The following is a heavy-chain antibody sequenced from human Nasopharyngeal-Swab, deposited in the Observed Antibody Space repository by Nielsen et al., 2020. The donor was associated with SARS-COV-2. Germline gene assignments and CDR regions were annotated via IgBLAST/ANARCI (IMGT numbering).Heavy chain of an antibody. V-gene: IGHV3-23*01. J-gene: IGHJ6*02. CDR3: AKDRDSGDDSGEYYHYYGMDV. CDR2: ISGADDST. Sequence: GESLKISCSASGFIFKNYAMNWVRQAPGRGLEWVSAISGADDSTKHADSVKGRFTISRDNSKNTLDLQMNSLRAEDTAMYYCAKDRDSGDDSGEYYHYYGMDVWGQGTSVTVS. D-gene: IGHD5-12*01. CDR1: GFIFKNYA.